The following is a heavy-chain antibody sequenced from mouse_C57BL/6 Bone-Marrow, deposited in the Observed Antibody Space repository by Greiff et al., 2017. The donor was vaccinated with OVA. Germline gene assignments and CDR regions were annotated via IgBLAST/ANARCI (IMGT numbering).Heavy chain of an antibody. D-gene: IGHD1-1*01. V-gene: IGHV1-20*01. J-gene: IGHJ1*03. Sequence: VQLQQSGPELVKPGDSVKISCKASGYSFTGYFMNWVMQSHGKSLEWIGRINPYNGENYYNQKFKGKATLTVDKSSSTAHMELRSLTSEDSAVYYCTTVVAPYWYIDVWGTGTTVTVSS. CDR3: TTVVAPYWYIDV. CDR1: GYSFTGYF. CDR2: INPYNGEN.